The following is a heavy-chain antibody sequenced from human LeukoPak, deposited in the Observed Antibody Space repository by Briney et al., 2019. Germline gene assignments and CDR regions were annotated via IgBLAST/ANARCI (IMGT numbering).Heavy chain of an antibody. CDR3: AKWGHDYNPFSW. CDR1: GFTFSTYA. Sequence: GGSLTLSCTASGFTFSTYAMGWVRQAPGKGLEWVSSIKGCGGDPFYANPVNGRLTISKDHSKNKLFLQLDTVRAVDTAVYYCAKWGHDYNPFSWWGQGTLVTVSS. D-gene: IGHD4-11*01. V-gene: IGHV3-23*01. J-gene: IGHJ4*02. CDR2: IKGCGGDP.